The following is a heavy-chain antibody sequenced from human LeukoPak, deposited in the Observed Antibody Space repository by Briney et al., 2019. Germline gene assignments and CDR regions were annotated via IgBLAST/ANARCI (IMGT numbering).Heavy chain of an antibody. CDR1: GGTFTSYA. CDR3: AREAGAGSDDAFDI. Sequence: SGKVSCKASGGTFTSYAISWVRQAPGQGLEWMGGIIPIFGTANYAQKFQGRVTITADESTSTAYMELSSLRSEDTAVYYCAREAGAGSDDAFDIWGQGTMVTVSS. J-gene: IGHJ3*02. V-gene: IGHV1-69*01. CDR2: IIPIFGTA. D-gene: IGHD3-10*01.